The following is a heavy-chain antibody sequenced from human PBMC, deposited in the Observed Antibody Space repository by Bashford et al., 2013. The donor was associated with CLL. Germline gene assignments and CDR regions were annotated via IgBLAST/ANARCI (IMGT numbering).Heavy chain of an antibody. CDR2: SILVTLDT. V-gene: IGHV5-51*01. CDR1: GYSFTSYW. CDR3: ARRIPSIAVAGNWMEDYYYYGMDV. J-gene: IGHJ6*02. D-gene: IGHD6-19*01. Sequence: GESLKISCKGSGYSFTSYWIGWVRQMPGKAWSGWGSSILVTLDTQIQPVLPRPGSPVSADKSISTAYLQWSSLKASDTAMYYCARRIPSIAVAGNWMEDYYYYGMDVWGQGTTVTVSS.